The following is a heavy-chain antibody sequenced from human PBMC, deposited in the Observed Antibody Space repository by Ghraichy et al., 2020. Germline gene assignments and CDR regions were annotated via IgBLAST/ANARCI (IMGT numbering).Heavy chain of an antibody. J-gene: IGHJ6*02. Sequence: SETLSLTCTVSGGSISSSSYYWGWIRQPQGKGLEWIGSIYYSGSTYYNPSLKSRVTISVDTSKNQFSLKLSSVTAADTAVYFCSSTSYYYYGMDVWGQGTTVTVSS. V-gene: IGHV4-39*07. CDR3: SSTSYYYYGMDV. CDR1: GGSISSSSYY. CDR2: IYYSGST. D-gene: IGHD2-2*01.